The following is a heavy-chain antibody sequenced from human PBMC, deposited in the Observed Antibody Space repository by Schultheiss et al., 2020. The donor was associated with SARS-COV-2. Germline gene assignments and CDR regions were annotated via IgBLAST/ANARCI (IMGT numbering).Heavy chain of an antibody. CDR3: AKDVYYYDSGANPRAFDI. Sequence: WIRQHPGKGLEWVSGISWNSGSIDYADSVKGRFTISRDNAKNSLYLQMNSLGVEDTALYYCAKDVYYYDSGANPRAFDIWGQGTMVTVSS. CDR2: ISWNSGSI. V-gene: IGHV3-9*01. D-gene: IGHD3-10*01. J-gene: IGHJ3*02.